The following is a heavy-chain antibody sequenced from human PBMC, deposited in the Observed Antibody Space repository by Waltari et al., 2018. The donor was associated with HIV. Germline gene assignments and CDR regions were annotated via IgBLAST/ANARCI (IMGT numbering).Heavy chain of an antibody. J-gene: IGHJ4*02. CDR2: IKGEVDGRTV. Sequence: EVQLMEFGGGLVKPGGSVRLLCEASGVTFETTWMIWVSQAPGKGLEWIGRIKGEVDGRTVDYGVPVKGRFTISRDDSINTVYLQMNSLEAEDTAVYYCTTWQGGSYWGQGTLVTVSP. V-gene: IGHV3-15*01. CDR3: TTWQGGSY. CDR1: GVTFETTW.